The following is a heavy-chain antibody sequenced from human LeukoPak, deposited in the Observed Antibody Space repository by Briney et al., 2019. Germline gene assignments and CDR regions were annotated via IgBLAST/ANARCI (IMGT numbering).Heavy chain of an antibody. J-gene: IGHJ4*02. CDR3: ARGKDYDSSTYYDPYLDY. CDR2: IYASGST. V-gene: IGHV4-4*07. CDR1: GGSISNYY. Sequence: SETLSLTCSVSGGSISNYYWTWIRQPAGKGLEWIGRIYASGSTNYNPSLKSRVTMSVDTSKSQFSLNLASVTAADTAVYYCARGKDYDSSTYYDPYLDYWGQGTLVAVSS. D-gene: IGHD3-22*01.